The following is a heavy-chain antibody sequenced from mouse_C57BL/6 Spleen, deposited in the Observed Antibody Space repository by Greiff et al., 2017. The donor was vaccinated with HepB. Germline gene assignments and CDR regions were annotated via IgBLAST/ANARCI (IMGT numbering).Heavy chain of an antibody. J-gene: IGHJ1*03. V-gene: IGHV5-17*01. Sequence: EVQRVESGGGLVKPGGSLKLSCAASGFTFSDYGMHWVRQAPEKGLEWVAYISSGSSTIYYADTVKGRFTISRDNAKNTLFLQMTSLRSEDTAMYYCARNYYYGSSWYFDVWGTGTTVTVSS. CDR3: ARNYYYGSSWYFDV. D-gene: IGHD1-1*01. CDR2: ISSGSSTI. CDR1: GFTFSDYG.